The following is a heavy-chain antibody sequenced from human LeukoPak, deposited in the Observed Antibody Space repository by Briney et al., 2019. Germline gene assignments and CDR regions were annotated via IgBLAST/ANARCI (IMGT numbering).Heavy chain of an antibody. J-gene: IGHJ5*02. V-gene: IGHV3-30-3*01. CDR1: GFTFSSYA. Sequence: PGRSLRLSCAASGFTFSSYAMHWVRQAPGKGLEWVAVISYDGSNKYCADSVKGRFTISRDNSKNTLYLQMNSLRAEDTAVYYCARDMIAVAKPKNWFDPWGQGTLVTVSS. D-gene: IGHD3-22*01. CDR3: ARDMIAVAKPKNWFDP. CDR2: ISYDGSNK.